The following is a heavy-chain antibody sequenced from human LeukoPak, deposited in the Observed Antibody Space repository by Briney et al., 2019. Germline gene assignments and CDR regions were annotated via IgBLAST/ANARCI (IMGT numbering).Heavy chain of an antibody. V-gene: IGHV3-7*03. J-gene: IGHJ6*02. CDR2: INHNGNVN. D-gene: IGHD3-16*01. CDR1: GFTFSSYW. CDR3: ARGGGLDV. Sequence: PGGSLRLSCAASGFTFSSYWTSWARQAPGKGLEWVASINHNGNVNYYVDSVKGRFTISRDNAKNSLYLQMSNLRAEDTAVYFCARGGGLDVWGQGATVTVSS.